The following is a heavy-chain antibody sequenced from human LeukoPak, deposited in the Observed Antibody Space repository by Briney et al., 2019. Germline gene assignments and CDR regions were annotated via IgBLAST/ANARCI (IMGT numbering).Heavy chain of an antibody. D-gene: IGHD3-3*01. CDR1: GFTFSNYW. Sequence: GGSLRLSCAASGFTFSNYWMSWVRRAPGKGLEWVANIKQDGSETYYVDSVRGRFTISRDNAKRSLYLQMNSLRAEDTAVYYCARDFWGAYRVDYFDYWGQGILVTVSS. CDR3: ARDFWGAYRVDYFDY. V-gene: IGHV3-7*01. CDR2: IKQDGSET. J-gene: IGHJ4*02.